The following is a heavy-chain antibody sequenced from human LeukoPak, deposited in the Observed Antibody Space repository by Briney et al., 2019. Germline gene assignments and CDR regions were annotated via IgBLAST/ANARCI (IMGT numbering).Heavy chain of an antibody. D-gene: IGHD1-26*01. CDR3: ARPNTRFKRVQNWFDP. Sequence: PSETLSLTCAVYGGSFSGYYWSWIRQPPGKGLEWIGEINHSGSTNYNPSLKSRVTISVDTSKNQFSLKLSSVTAADTAVYYCARPNTRFKRVQNWFDPWGQGTLVTVSS. J-gene: IGHJ5*02. CDR1: GGSFSGYY. V-gene: IGHV4-34*01. CDR2: INHSGST.